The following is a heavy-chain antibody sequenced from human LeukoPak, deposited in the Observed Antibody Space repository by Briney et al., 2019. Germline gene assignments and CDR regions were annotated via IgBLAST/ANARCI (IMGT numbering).Heavy chain of an antibody. D-gene: IGHD5-18*01. J-gene: IGHJ4*02. CDR3: ANGRRGSSYVHYFDS. CDR1: GIIFSTYG. V-gene: IGHV3-30*18. CDR2: ISNDGINT. Sequence: GGSLRLSCAASGIIFSTYGMHWVRQAPGKGLEWVGVISNDGINTYYTDSLKGRFTISRDNSNSTLYLHMNSLRLEDTAVYYCANGRRGSSYVHYFDSWGQGALVTVSS.